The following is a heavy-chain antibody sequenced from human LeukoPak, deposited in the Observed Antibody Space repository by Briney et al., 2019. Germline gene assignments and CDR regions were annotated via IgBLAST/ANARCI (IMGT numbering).Heavy chain of an antibody. CDR2: ISYSGSS. J-gene: IGHJ4*02. CDR1: GGSISSYY. CDR3: ARAGKSDTYYYDDPFDY. D-gene: IGHD3-22*01. Sequence: KSSETLSLTCTVSGGSISSYYWSWIRQPPGKGLEWIGYISYSGSSNYNPSLKSRVSISVDTSKNQFSLKLNSVTAADTAVYYCARAGKSDTYYYDDPFDYWGQGTLVTVSS. V-gene: IGHV4-59*01.